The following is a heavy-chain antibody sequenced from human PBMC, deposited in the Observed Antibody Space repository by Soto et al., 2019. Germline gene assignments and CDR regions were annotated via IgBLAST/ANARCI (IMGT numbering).Heavy chain of an antibody. Sequence: EVQLVQSGVEVKKTGEALRNSCKASGYDFTGYWIGWVRQMPGKGVEWMGIIYPGDSNTRYSPSLQGQVTISADKSISTVYLQWSSLQASDTARYYCARQAQSLAPPIDCWGQGPLVTVFS. V-gene: IGHV5-51*01. CDR1: GYDFTGYW. D-gene: IGHD2-21*01. J-gene: IGHJ4*02. CDR3: ARQAQSLAPPIDC. CDR2: IYPGDSNT.